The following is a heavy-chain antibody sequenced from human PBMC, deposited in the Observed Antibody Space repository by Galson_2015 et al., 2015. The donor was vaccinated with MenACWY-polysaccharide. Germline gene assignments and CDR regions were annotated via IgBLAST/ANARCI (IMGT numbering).Heavy chain of an antibody. CDR3: ARADCSGQTCYFPY. CDR2: IIPIMGSP. D-gene: IGHD2-15*01. CDR1: GGAFSTHG. V-gene: IGHV1-69*11. Sequence: SVKVSCKASGGAFSTHGLSWLRQAPGQGFEFMGRIIPIMGSPNYAQRFQGRLTITADGSTSTAYMELSSLRSEDTAVYYCARADCSGQTCYFPYWGQGTLVTVSS. J-gene: IGHJ4*02.